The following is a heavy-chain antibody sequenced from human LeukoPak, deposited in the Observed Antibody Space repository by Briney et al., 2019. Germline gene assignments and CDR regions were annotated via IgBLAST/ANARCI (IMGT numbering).Heavy chain of an antibody. CDR2: ISSSSSTI. V-gene: IGHV3-48*01. Sequence: PGGSLRLSCAASGFTFSSYSMNWVRQAQGKGLEWVSYISSSSSTIYYADSVKGRFTISRDNAKNSLYLQINSLRAEDTAVYYCARADYDFWSRYYYMDVWGKGTTVTVSS. D-gene: IGHD3-3*01. CDR1: GFTFSSYS. CDR3: ARADYDFWSRYYYMDV. J-gene: IGHJ6*03.